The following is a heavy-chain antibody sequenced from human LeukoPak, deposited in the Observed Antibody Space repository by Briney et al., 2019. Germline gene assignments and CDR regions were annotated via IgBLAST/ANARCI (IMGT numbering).Heavy chain of an antibody. Sequence: ASVKVSCKASGYTFTSYGITWVRQAPGQGLEWMVWISAYNGNTNYAQKLQGRVTMTTDTSTSTAYMELRSLRSDDTAVYYCARGGGAAADYSYYYMDVWGKGTTVAVSS. D-gene: IGHD6-13*01. V-gene: IGHV1-18*01. CDR3: ARGGGAAADYSYYYMDV. J-gene: IGHJ6*03. CDR2: ISAYNGNT. CDR1: GYTFTSYG.